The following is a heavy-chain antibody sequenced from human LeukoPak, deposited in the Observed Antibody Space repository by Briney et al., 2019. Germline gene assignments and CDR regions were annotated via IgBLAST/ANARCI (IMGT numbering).Heavy chain of an antibody. CDR1: GFTFSSYS. V-gene: IGHV3-21*01. CDR3: ASSDSGYYDYYYYYYMDV. J-gene: IGHJ6*03. Sequence: PGGSLRLSCAASGFTFSSYSMNWVRQAPGKGLEWVSSISSSSSYIYYADSVKGRFTISRDNAKNPLYLQMNSLRAEDTAVYYCASSDSGYYDYYYYYYMDVWGKGTTVTVSS. CDR2: ISSSSSYI. D-gene: IGHD3-22*01.